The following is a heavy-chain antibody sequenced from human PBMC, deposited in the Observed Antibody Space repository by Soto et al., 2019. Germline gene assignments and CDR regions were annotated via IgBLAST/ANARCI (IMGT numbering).Heavy chain of an antibody. J-gene: IGHJ4*02. CDR3: ASPMKIFGVVFL. V-gene: IGHV5-51*01. D-gene: IGHD3-3*01. CDR1: GYSFNNYW. CDR2: IHPSDPDI. Sequence: PGESLKISCTGSGYSFNNYWVGWVRQRAGEGLEWMAMIHPSDPDILYSPSFQGQVTISADRSTSTASLQWSSLKASDTAMYYCASPMKIFGVVFLWGPGTLVTSPQ.